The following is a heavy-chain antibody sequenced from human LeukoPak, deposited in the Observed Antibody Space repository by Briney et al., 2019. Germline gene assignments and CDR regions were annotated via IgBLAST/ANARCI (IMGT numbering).Heavy chain of an antibody. Sequence: ASVKVSCKASGYTFTSYGISWVRQAPGQGLEWMGWISAYNGNTNYAQKLQGRVTMTTDTSTSTDYMELRSLRSDDTAVYYCARDWYYYDSSGYYYWGQGTLVTVSS. D-gene: IGHD3-22*01. CDR3: ARDWYYYDSSGYYY. CDR1: GYTFTSYG. J-gene: IGHJ4*02. V-gene: IGHV1-18*01. CDR2: ISAYNGNT.